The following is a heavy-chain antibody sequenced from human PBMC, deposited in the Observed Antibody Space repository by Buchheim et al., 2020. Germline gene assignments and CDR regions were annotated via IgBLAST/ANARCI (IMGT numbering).Heavy chain of an antibody. V-gene: IGHV3-66*02. CDR3: AREIGYDSGGYFIFSYFDY. CDR2: IYRGGST. Sequence: EVQLVESGGGLVQPGGSLRLSCAASGFTVSSSYMSWVRQAPGKGLEWVSVIYRGGSTYYADSVQGRFTISRDNSKNTLYLQMNSLRAEDTAVYYCAREIGYDSGGYFIFSYFDYWGQGTL. J-gene: IGHJ4*02. D-gene: IGHD3-22*01. CDR1: GFTVSSSY.